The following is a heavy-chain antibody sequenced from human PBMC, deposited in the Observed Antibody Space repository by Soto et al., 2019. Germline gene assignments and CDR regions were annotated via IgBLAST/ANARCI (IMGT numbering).Heavy chain of an antibody. Sequence: LSLTCTVSGGSISSGDYYWSWIRQPPGKGLEWIGYIYYSGSTYYNPSLKSRVTISVDTSKNQFSLKLSSVTAADTAVYYCAVEMATIGNWFDPWGQGTLVTVSS. D-gene: IGHD5-12*01. CDR2: IYYSGST. CDR3: AVEMATIGNWFDP. J-gene: IGHJ5*02. CDR1: GGSISSGDYY. V-gene: IGHV4-30-4*01.